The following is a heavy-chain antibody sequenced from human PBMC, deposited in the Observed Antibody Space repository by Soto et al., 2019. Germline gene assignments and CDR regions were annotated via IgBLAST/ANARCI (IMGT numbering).Heavy chain of an antibody. V-gene: IGHV3-11*06. J-gene: IGHJ6*02. D-gene: IGHD2-21*01. CDR3: ARLLDCSDNECSYGMDV. CDR2: ISSISGYT. Sequence: QVQLVESGGGLVKPGGSLRLSCAASGFTFSDYHMTWIRQAPGKGLEWFSYISSISGYTNYADSVNGRFTISRDNAKNSLYLQMNTLRAEDTAVYYCARLLDCSDNECSYGMDVWGQGITVTVSS. CDR1: GFTFSDYH.